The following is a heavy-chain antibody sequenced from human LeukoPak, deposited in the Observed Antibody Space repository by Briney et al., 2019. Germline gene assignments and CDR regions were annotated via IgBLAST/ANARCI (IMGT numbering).Heavy chain of an antibody. D-gene: IGHD3-10*01. J-gene: IGHJ6*02. V-gene: IGHV4-4*02. CDR3: ARRGGDYYYFGLDV. CDR1: GGSISSSYW. CDR2: IYHSGRT. Sequence: PSETLSLTCAVSGGSISSSYWWSWVRQPPGKGLEWIGEIYHSGRTNYNPSLKSRVTISVDKSKNQFSLRLSSVTAADTAVYYCARRGGDYYYFGLDVWGQGTTVTVSS.